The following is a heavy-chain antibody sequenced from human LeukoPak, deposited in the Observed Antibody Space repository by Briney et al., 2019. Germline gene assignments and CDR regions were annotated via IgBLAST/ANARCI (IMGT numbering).Heavy chain of an antibody. Sequence: SETLSLTCTVSGGSISSYYWSWIRQPAGKGLEWIGRIYTSGSTNYNPSLKSRVTMSVDTSKNQFSLKLSSVTAADTAVYYCARDVTYYDFWSGSNYYYYGMDVWGQGTTVTVSS. CDR1: GGSISSYY. V-gene: IGHV4-4*07. CDR3: ARDVTYYDFWSGSNYYYYGMDV. J-gene: IGHJ6*02. D-gene: IGHD3-3*01. CDR2: IYTSGST.